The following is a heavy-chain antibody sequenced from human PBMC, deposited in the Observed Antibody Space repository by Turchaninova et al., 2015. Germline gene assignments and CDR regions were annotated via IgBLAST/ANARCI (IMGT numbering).Heavy chain of an antibody. CDR3: ARGPSPYITKEVVEYYDY. J-gene: IGHJ4*02. D-gene: IGHD3-10*01. Sequence: QVQLQQWGAGRFKPSQTLSLPCAVYGGSFSGYYWTWIRQPPGKGLECMWEINRSGGTNYNPSLKGRVTLSVDTSKNQFSLKLTSVTAADTAVYYCARGPSPYITKEVVEYYDYWGRGTPVTVSS. V-gene: IGHV4-34*01. CDR1: GGSFSGYY. CDR2: INRSGGT.